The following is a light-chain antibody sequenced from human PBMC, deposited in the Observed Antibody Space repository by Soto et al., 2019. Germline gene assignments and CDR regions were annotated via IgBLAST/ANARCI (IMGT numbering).Light chain of an antibody. CDR2: GAS. CDR3: QQYGSSPLWT. J-gene: IGKJ1*01. Sequence: EIVLTQSPGTLSLSPGERATLSCRASQSVSSSYLAWYQQKPGQAPRLLIYGASSRATGIPDRFSGSGSGTDFTLIISRLEPEDFAVYYCQQYGSSPLWTFGQGTKV. V-gene: IGKV3-20*01. CDR1: QSVSSSY.